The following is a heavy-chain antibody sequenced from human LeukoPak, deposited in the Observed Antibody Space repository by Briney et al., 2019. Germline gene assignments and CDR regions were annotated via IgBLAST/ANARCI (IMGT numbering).Heavy chain of an antibody. J-gene: IGHJ4*02. CDR1: GFTFDDYG. D-gene: IGHD2-21*02. CDR3: ARDVRRRQYCGGDCYWDY. CDR2: INWNGGST. Sequence: GGSLRLSCAASGFTFDDYGMSWVRQAPGKGLEWVSGINWNGGSTGYADSVKGRFTISIDNAKNSLYLQMNSLRAEDTALYYCARDVRRRQYCGGDCYWDYWGQGTLVTVSS. V-gene: IGHV3-20*04.